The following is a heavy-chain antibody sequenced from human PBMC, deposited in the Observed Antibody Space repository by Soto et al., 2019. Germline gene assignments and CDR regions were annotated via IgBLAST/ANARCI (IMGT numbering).Heavy chain of an antibody. J-gene: IGHJ3*02. CDR3: AREGYGDYDRGAFDI. Sequence: TLSLTCAVSGGSISSSNWWSWVRQPPGKGLEWIGEIYHSGSTNYNPSLKSRVTISVDKSKNQFSLKLSSVTAADTAVYYCAREGYGDYDRGAFDIWGQGTMVTVSS. CDR2: IYHSGST. D-gene: IGHD4-17*01. CDR1: GGSISSSNW. V-gene: IGHV4-4*02.